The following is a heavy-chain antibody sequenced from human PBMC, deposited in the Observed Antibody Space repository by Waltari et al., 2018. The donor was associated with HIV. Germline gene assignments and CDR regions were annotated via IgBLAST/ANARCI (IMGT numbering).Heavy chain of an antibody. CDR1: GGSFSGYY. D-gene: IGHD6-19*01. CDR3: ARRGESGGYGRIEDYYDYGMDV. Sequence: QVQLQQWGAGLLKPSETLSLTCAVYGGSFSGYYWSWIHQPPGRGLEWIGEINHSGSTNYNPSLKRRVTISVDTSKNQFSLKVGSVTAADTAVYYCARRGESGGYGRIEDYYDYGMDVWGQGTTVTVSS. V-gene: IGHV4-34*01. J-gene: IGHJ6*02. CDR2: INHSGST.